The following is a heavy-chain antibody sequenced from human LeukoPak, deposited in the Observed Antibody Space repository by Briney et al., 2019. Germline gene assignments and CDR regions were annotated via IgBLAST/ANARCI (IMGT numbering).Heavy chain of an antibody. CDR1: GGSISSGGYY. Sequence: LSLTCTVSGGSISSGGYYWSWIRQAPGKGLEWVSYIGNSGSTIYYADSVKGRFTISRDNAKNSLYLQMNSLRAEDTAVYYCARSLYSGSYSLDYWGQGTLVTVSS. D-gene: IGHD1-26*01. CDR2: IGNSGSTI. CDR3: ARSLYSGSYSLDY. J-gene: IGHJ4*02. V-gene: IGHV3-11*04.